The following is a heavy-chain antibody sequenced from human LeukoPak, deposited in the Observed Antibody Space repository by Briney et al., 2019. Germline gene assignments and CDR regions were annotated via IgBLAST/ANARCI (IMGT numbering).Heavy chain of an antibody. D-gene: IGHD2-15*01. Sequence: ASVKVSCKASGYTFTSYYMHWVRQAPGRGLEWMGIINPSGGSTSYAQKFQGRVTMTRDTSTSTVYMELSSLRSEDTAVYYCAREYCSGGSCALGRYYYYYGMDVWGQGTTVTVSS. CDR1: GYTFTSYY. J-gene: IGHJ6*02. CDR3: AREYCSGGSCALGRYYYYYGMDV. CDR2: INPSGGST. V-gene: IGHV1-46*01.